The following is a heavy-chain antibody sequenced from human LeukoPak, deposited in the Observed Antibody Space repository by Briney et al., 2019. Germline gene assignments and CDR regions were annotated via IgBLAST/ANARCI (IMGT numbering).Heavy chain of an antibody. D-gene: IGHD3-3*01. CDR3: ARLTEGTYYDFWSGYYRGKYQGYFDY. CDR1: GGTFSSYA. CDR2: IIPIFGTA. J-gene: IGHJ4*02. V-gene: IGHV1-69*05. Sequence: SVKVSCKASGGTFSSYAISWVRQAPGQGLEWMGGIIPIFGTANYAQKFQGRVTITRNTSISTAYMELSSLRSEDTAVYYCARLTEGTYYDFWSGYYRGKYQGYFDYWGQGTLVTVSS.